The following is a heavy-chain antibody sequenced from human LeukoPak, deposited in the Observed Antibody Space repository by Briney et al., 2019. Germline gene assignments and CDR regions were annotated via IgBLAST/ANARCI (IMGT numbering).Heavy chain of an antibody. CDR3: ARDIVVVPAAIGEVDYYYYYMDV. CDR1: GYTFTSYG. D-gene: IGHD2-2*01. V-gene: IGHV1-18*01. Sequence: GASVKVSCKASGYTFTSYGISWVRQAPGQGLEWMGWISAYNGNTNYAQKLQGRVTMTTDTSTSTAYMELRSLRSDDTAVYYCARDIVVVPAAIGEVDYYYYYMDVWGKGTTVTVSS. J-gene: IGHJ6*03. CDR2: ISAYNGNT.